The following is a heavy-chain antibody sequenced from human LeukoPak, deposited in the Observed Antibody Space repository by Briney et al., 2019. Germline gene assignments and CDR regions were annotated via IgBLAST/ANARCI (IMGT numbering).Heavy chain of an antibody. Sequence: ASVKVSCKASGYTFTGYYMHWVRQAPGQGLEWMGWINPNSGGTNYAQKFQGRVTMTRDTSISTAYMELSRLRSDDTAVYYCARVGEDYYYYYYMDVWGKGTTVTISS. J-gene: IGHJ6*03. V-gene: IGHV1-2*02. CDR3: ARVGEDYYYYYYMDV. CDR2: INPNSGGT. CDR1: GYTFTGYY.